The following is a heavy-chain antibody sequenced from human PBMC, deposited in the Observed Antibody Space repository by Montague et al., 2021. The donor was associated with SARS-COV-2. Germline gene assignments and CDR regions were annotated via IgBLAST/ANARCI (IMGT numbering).Heavy chain of an antibody. CDR1: GGSISSGGHY. Sequence: TLSLTCSVSGGSISSGGHYRSWIRQPAGKGLQWIGRMFPSGRTNYNPSLNSRVTISVDTSKNQFSLDVRSVTATDTATYFCARAKVTTSVFDHWGHGILVTVSS. V-gene: IGHV4-61*02. D-gene: IGHD4-17*01. J-gene: IGHJ4*01. CDR3: ARAKVTTSVFDH. CDR2: MFPSGRT.